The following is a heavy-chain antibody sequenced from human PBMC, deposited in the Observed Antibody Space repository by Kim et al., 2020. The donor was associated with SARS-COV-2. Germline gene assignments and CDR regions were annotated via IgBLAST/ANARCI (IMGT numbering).Heavy chain of an antibody. CDR3: AKDLAVAGIYYYYYGMDV. D-gene: IGHD6-19*01. V-gene: IGHV3-30*02. J-gene: IGHJ6*02. Sequence: KGRFTISRDNSKNTLYLQMNSLRAEDTAVYYCAKDLAVAGIYYYYYGMDVWGQGTTVTVSS.